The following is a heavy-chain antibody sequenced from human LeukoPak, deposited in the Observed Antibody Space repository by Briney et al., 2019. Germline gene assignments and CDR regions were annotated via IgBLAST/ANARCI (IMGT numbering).Heavy chain of an antibody. J-gene: IGHJ4*02. CDR1: GFSFSSYA. CDR3: AKDQLAFSGYDTLFDS. V-gene: IGHV3-30*04. D-gene: IGHD5-12*01. CDR2: ISYEGSNK. Sequence: PGTSLTLSCEASGFSFSSYAFHWVRQAPGKGLEWVAVISYEGSNKYYADAVKGRFTISRDDSKNTVYLQMNRLRGEDSAVYYCAKDQLAFSGYDTLFDSWGLGTLVTVSS.